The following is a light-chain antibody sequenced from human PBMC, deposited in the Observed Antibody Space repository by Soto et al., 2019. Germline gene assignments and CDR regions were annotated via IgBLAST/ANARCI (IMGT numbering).Light chain of an antibody. CDR2: GND. Sequence: QSVLTQPPSVSGAPGQRVTISCTGSSSNIGADYDVNWYQQFPGTALKLLIYGNDNRPSGVPDRFSGSKSDTSASLAVTGLQAEDEADYYCQSYDSGLSAVLFGGGTKLTVL. CDR1: SSNIGADYD. CDR3: QSYDSGLSAVL. J-gene: IGLJ2*01. V-gene: IGLV1-40*01.